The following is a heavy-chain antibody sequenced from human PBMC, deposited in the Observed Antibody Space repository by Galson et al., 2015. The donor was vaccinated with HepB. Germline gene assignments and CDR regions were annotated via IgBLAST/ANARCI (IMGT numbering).Heavy chain of an antibody. V-gene: IGHV3-64D*06. J-gene: IGHJ4*02. CDR3: GKVVDRSALDY. Sequence: SLRLSCAASGFTFSGYAMHWVRQAPGKGLEYVSAMTSDGGTTFYADSVKGRFTISRDNSKNTLYLQMSSLRAEDTAVYYCGKVVDRSALDYWGQGTLVTVSS. D-gene: IGHD3-10*01. CDR2: MTSDGGTT. CDR1: GFTFSGYA.